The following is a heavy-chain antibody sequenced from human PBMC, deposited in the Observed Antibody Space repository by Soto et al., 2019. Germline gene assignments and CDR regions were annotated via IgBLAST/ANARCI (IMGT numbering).Heavy chain of an antibody. D-gene: IGHD2-15*01. CDR2: IGTAGDT. J-gene: IGHJ6*02. CDR1: GFTVGSKY. CDR3: ERDLKDCSGGSCYSEGYYYYYGMDV. V-gene: IGHV3-13*01. Sequence: GGSLRLSCAASGFTVGSKYMTWVRQATGKGLEWVSAIGTAGDTYYPGSVKGRFTISRENAKNSLYLQMNSLRAEDTAVYYCERDLKDCSGGSCYSEGYYYYYGMDVWGQGTTVTVSS.